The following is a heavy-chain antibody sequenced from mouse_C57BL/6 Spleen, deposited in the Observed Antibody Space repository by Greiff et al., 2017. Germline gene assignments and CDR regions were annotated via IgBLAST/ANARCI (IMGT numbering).Heavy chain of an antibody. D-gene: IGHD2-4*01. CDR2: IWSGGST. V-gene: IGHV2-2*01. Sequence: QVQLKESGPGLVQPSQSLSITCTVSGFSLTSYGVHWVRQSPGKGLEWLGVIWSGGSTDYNAAFISRLSISKDNSKSQVFFKMNSLQADDTAIYYCARPLYDYAWFAYGGQGTLVTVSA. CDR3: ARPLYDYAWFAY. J-gene: IGHJ3*01. CDR1: GFSLTSYG.